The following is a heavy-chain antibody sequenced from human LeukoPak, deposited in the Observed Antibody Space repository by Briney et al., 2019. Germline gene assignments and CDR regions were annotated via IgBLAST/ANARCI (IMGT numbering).Heavy chain of an antibody. Sequence: GGTLTLSCAASGFTFSYYWMHWVRQAPGKGLVWVSRINSDGSSANYAASVKGRFTISRDNAKNTLYLQMNSLRAEDTAVYYCAREGGYGPFEYWGQGTLVTVSS. D-gene: IGHD5-12*01. J-gene: IGHJ4*02. CDR2: INSDGSSA. CDR3: AREGGYGPFEY. CDR1: GFTFSYYW. V-gene: IGHV3-74*01.